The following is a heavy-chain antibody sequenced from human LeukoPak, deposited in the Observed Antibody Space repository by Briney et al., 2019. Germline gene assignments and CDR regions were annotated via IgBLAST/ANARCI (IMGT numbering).Heavy chain of an antibody. D-gene: IGHD3-9*01. V-gene: IGHV3-11*04. CDR1: GFTLSDYY. J-gene: IGHJ4*02. CDR2: ISSSGSTI. CDR3: ARAHYDILTGYFLDY. Sequence: GGSLRLSCAASGFTLSDYYMSWIRQAPGKGLGWVSYISSSGSTIYYADSVKGRFTISRDNAKNSLYLQRNSLRAEDTAVYYCARAHYDILTGYFLDYWGQGTLVTVSS.